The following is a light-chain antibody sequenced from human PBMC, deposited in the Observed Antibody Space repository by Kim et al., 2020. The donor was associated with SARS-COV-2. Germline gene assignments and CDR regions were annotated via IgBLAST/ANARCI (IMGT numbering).Light chain of an antibody. J-gene: IGKJ2*03. CDR2: FAS. CDR3: QQSYIIPYS. V-gene: IGKV1-39*01. CDR1: QSVRSQ. Sequence: SASVGDRVNSSCRASQSVRSQINWYQQKPGTAPKILIYFASNLQSGVPLRFSGSESGTDFTLTISSLQAEDYATYYCQQSYIIPYSFGQGTKLEI.